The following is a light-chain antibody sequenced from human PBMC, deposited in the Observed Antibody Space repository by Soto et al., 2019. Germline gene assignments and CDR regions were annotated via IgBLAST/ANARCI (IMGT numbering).Light chain of an antibody. CDR2: DVS. V-gene: IGLV2-11*01. J-gene: IGLJ3*02. CDR1: SSDVGGYNS. Sequence: QSALTQPRSVSGSPGQLVTISCTGTSSDVGGYNSVSWYQQYPGKAPKLMIYDVSKRPSGVPDRFSGSKSGNTASLTISGLQAEDEAGYYGCSYAGTYTWVFGGGTKVTVL. CDR3: CSYAGTYTWV.